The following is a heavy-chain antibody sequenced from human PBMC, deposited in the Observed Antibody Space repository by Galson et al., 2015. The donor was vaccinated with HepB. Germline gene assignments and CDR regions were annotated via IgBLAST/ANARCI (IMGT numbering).Heavy chain of an antibody. Sequence: SLRLSCAASGFTFSSYWMSWVRQAPGKGLEWVANIKQDGSEKYYEDSVKGRFTISRDNAKKSLYLQMNSLRADDTAVYYCAREGIVGSIDYWGQGTLVTVSS. CDR1: GFTFSSYW. CDR2: IKQDGSEK. J-gene: IGHJ4*02. D-gene: IGHD1-26*01. CDR3: AREGIVGSIDY. V-gene: IGHV3-7*01.